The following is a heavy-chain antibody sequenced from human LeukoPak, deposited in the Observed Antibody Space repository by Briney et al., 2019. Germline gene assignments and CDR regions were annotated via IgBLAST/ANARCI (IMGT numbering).Heavy chain of an antibody. Sequence: GESLKISCKGSGYSFTSYWIGWVRQMPGKGLEWMGIIHPGDSETRYSPSFQGQVSISVDKSISTAYLQWSSLKASDTAMYYCASLFRDDNFDIWGQGTLVTVSS. CDR2: IHPGDSET. V-gene: IGHV5-51*01. CDR3: ASLFRDDNFDI. J-gene: IGHJ3*02. D-gene: IGHD2-21*01. CDR1: GYSFTSYW.